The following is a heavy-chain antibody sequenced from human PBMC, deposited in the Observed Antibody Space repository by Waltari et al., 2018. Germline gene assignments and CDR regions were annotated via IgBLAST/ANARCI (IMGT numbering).Heavy chain of an antibody. V-gene: IGHV3-20*01. CDR1: GYSFTSYW. Sequence: EVQLVQSGAEVKKPGESLKISCKGSGYSFTSYWIGWVRQAPGKGLEWVSGINWNGGSTGYADAVKGRFTISRDNAKNFLYLQMNSLRAEDTALYHCAREVFDTVTTHNWFDPWGQGTLVTVSS. J-gene: IGHJ5*02. D-gene: IGHD4-17*01. CDR2: INWNGGST. CDR3: AREVFDTVTTHNWFDP.